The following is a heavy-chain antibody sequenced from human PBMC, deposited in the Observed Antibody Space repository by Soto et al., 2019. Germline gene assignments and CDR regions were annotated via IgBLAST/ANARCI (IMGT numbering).Heavy chain of an antibody. V-gene: IGHV4-59*08. D-gene: IGHD3-3*02. CDR2: IYYSGST. CDR1: GGSISSYY. Sequence: SEMLSLTCTVSGGSISSYYWSWIRQPPGKGLEWIGYIYYSGSTNYNPSLKSRVTISVDTSKNQFSLKLSSVTAADTAVYYCASPKIAFYNWFDPWGQGTLVTVSS. CDR3: ASPKIAFYNWFDP. J-gene: IGHJ5*02.